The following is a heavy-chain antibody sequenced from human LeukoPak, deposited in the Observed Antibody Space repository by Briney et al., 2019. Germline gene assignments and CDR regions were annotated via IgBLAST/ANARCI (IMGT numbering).Heavy chain of an antibody. J-gene: IGHJ4*02. CDR1: GGTFSSYA. CDR3: ARESRPLNPIDYFDY. CDR2: IIPIFGTA. D-gene: IGHD1-14*01. Sequence: GASVKVSCKASGGTFSSYAISWVRQAPGQGLEWMGGIIPIFGTANYAQKFQGRVTITADESTSTAYMELSSLRSEDTAVYYCARESRPLNPIDYFDYWGQGTLVTVSS. V-gene: IGHV1-69*13.